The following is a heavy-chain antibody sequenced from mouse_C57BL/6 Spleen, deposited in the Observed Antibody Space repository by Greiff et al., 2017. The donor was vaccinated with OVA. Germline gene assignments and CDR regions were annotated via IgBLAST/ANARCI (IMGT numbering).Heavy chain of an antibody. CDR1: GFNIKDYY. CDR2: IDPEAGEN. Sequence: EVQRVESGAELVKPGASVKLSCTASGFNIKDYYMHWVKQRTEQGLAWIGSIDPEAGENKYAPKFQGKATITADTSSNKAYLQLSSLPSADTAVYYCARGYPDYWGQGTTLTVSS. V-gene: IGHV14-2*01. CDR3: ARGYPDY. J-gene: IGHJ2*01. D-gene: IGHD2-2*01.